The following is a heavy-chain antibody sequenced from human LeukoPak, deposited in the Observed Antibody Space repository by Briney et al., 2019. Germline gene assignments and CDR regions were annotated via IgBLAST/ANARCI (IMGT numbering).Heavy chain of an antibody. CDR1: GGTFSSYA. CDR2: IIPILGIA. J-gene: IGHJ4*02. CDR3: ARDRGGSYSPPAD. D-gene: IGHD1-26*01. V-gene: IGHV1-69*04. Sequence: ASVKVSCKASGGTFSSYAISWVRQAPGQGLEWMGRIIPILGIANYAQKFQGRVTITADKSTSTAYMELSSLRSEDTAVYYCARDRGGSYSPPADWGQGTLVTVSS.